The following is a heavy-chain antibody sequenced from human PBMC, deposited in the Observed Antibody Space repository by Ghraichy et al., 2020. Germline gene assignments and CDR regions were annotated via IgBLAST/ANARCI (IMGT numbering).Heavy chain of an antibody. CDR1: GFTFSSYS. D-gene: IGHD3-9*01. CDR3: ASVLSYYDILTGYSDYYYYMDV. J-gene: IGHJ6*03. Sequence: GRSLRLSCAASGFTFSSYSMNWVRQAPGKGLEWVSSISSSSSYIYYADSVKGRFTISRDNAKNSLYLQMNSLRAEDTAVYYCASVLSYYDILTGYSDYYYYMDVWGKGTTVTVSS. CDR2: ISSSSSYI. V-gene: IGHV3-21*01.